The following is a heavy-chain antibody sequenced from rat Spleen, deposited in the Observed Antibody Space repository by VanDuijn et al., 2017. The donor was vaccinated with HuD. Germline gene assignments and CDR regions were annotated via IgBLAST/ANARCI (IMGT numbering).Heavy chain of an antibody. Sequence: QVQLKESGPGLVQPSQTLSLTCTVSGFSLSSYGVIWVRQPPGKGLEWMGVIWGNGSTKYNSVLKSRLSISWDTSKSQVFLKMNSLQTDDTAIYFCTRGGGITGYYVMDAWGQGASVTVSS. V-gene: IGHV2-13*01. CDR1: GFSLSSYG. CDR2: IWGNGST. D-gene: IGHD1-4*01. CDR3: TRGGGITGYYVMDA. J-gene: IGHJ4*01.